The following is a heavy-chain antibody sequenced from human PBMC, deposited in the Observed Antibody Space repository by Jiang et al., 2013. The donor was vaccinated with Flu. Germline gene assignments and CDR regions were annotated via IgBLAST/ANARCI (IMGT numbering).Heavy chain of an antibody. CDR3: ARGVPAGY. D-gene: IGHD6-25*01. CDR2: IYPADSDT. V-gene: IGHV5-51*03. Sequence: GAEVKKPGESLKISCEGSGYSFTSYWVAWVRQMPGKGLEWMGTIYPADSDTTYSPSFQGQVTISVDKSISTAYLEWSSLKASDTAMYYCARGVPAGYWGQGTLVTVSS. CDR1: GYSFTSYW. J-gene: IGHJ4*02.